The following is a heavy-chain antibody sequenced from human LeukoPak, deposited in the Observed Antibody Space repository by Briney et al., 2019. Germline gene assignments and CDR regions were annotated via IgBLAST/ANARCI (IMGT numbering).Heavy chain of an antibody. CDR1: GFTFSSYA. Sequence: QPGGSLRLSCAASGFTFSSYAMSWVRQAPGKGLEWVSAISGSGGSTYYADSVKGRFTISRDNSKNKLYLQMNSLRAEDTAVYYCAKDTKLVVPTAMTFWGQETLVTVSS. CDR3: AKDTKLVVPTAMTF. D-gene: IGHD2-2*01. V-gene: IGHV3-23*01. J-gene: IGHJ4*02. CDR2: ISGSGGST.